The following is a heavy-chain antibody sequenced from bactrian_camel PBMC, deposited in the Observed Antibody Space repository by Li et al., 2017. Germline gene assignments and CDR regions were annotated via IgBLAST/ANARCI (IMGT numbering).Heavy chain of an antibody. CDR3: AADTAGSGGYCYYHERYETTFRY. J-gene: IGHJ6*01. CDR1: GDTYNPFC. V-gene: IGHV3S53*01. Sequence: HVQLVESGGGSVQAGGSLKLSCTMSGDTYNPFCWGWFRQAQQKEREGVAAIDSDGSTLYTDSVKGRFTISVDNAKNTLYLQMNSLKPEDTAMYYCAADTAGSGGYCYYHERYETTFRYWGQGTQVTVS. D-gene: IGHD2*01. CDR2: IDSDGST.